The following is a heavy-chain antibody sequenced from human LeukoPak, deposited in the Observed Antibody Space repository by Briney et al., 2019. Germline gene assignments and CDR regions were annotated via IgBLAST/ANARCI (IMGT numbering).Heavy chain of an antibody. CDR3: ASGFRGQLGYFDY. V-gene: IGHV4-59*01. Sequence: SETLSLTCTVSGDSLSSYYLSWIRQPPGKGLEWIGYIQYSGSTNYNPSLKSRVTISVDTSKNQFSLRLSSVTAADTALYYCASGFRGQLGYFDYWGQGTLVTVSS. J-gene: IGHJ4*02. CDR2: IQYSGST. D-gene: IGHD1-1*01. CDR1: GDSLSSYY.